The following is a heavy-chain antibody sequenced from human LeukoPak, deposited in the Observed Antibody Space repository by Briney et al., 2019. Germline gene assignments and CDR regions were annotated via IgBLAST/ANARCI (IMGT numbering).Heavy chain of an antibody. CDR3: AKDRGSSSAAYGMDV. CDR2: ISHDGGKK. CDR1: GFTFSSYG. Sequence: GGALRLSCAASGFTFSSYGMHWVRQAPGTGLEWVALISHDGGKKDYADSVKGRFTIARDSSQNTLHRQMNSLRAQDTAVYYCAKDRGSSSAAYGMDVWGQETTVTVSS. J-gene: IGHJ6*02. D-gene: IGHD6-13*01. V-gene: IGHV3-30*18.